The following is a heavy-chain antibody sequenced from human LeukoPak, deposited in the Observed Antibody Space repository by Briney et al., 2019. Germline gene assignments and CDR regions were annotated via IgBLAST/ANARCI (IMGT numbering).Heavy chain of an antibody. Sequence: GGSLRLSCAASGFTFSNDWMSWVRQAPGKGLEWVANINQDGSEIYYVDSVKGRFTISRDNAKNSLYLQINSLRAEDTAVYYCARDQGSMIVVRTTYWYFDLWGRGTLVTVSS. J-gene: IGHJ2*01. CDR1: GFTFSNDW. CDR2: INQDGSEI. CDR3: ARDQGSMIVVRTTYWYFDL. V-gene: IGHV3-7*01. D-gene: IGHD3-22*01.